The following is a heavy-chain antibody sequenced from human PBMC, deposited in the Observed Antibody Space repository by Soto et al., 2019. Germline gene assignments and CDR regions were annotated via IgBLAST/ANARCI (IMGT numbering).Heavy chain of an antibody. V-gene: IGHV5-10-1*01. CDR1: GYSFTSYW. J-gene: IGHJ4*02. D-gene: IGHD3-3*01. CDR3: ARHGPHTIFGVVTGFMHYDY. CDR2: IDPSDSYT. Sequence: GESLKISCKGSGYSFTSYWISWVRQMPGKGLEWMGRIDPSDSYTNYSPSFQGHVTISADKSISTAYLQWSSLKASDTAMYYCARHGPHTIFGVVTGFMHYDYWGQGTLVTVSS.